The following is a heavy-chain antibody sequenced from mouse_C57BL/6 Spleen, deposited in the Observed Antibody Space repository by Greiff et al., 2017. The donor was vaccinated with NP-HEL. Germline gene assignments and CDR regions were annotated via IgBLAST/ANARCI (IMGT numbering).Heavy chain of an antibody. CDR2: ISYSGST. CDR3: ARCRGSSGYAMDY. J-gene: IGHJ4*01. D-gene: IGHD3-2*02. V-gene: IGHV3-8*01. CDR1: GYSITSDY. Sequence: EVHLVESGPGLAKPSQTLSLTCSVTGYSITSDYWNWIRKFPGNKLEYMGYISYSGSTYYNPSLKSRISITRDTSKNQYYLQLNSVTTEDTATYYCARCRGSSGYAMDYWGQGTSVTVSS.